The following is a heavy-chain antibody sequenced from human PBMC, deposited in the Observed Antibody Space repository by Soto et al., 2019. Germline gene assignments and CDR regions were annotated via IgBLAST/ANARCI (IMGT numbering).Heavy chain of an antibody. CDR3: AKDAGLSTVTTLGGFAFDI. V-gene: IGHV3-9*01. D-gene: IGHD4-17*01. J-gene: IGHJ3*02. CDR1: GFTFDDYA. Sequence: EVQLVESGGGLVQPGRSLRLSCAASGFTFDDYAMHWVRQAPGKGLEWVSGISWNSGSIGYADSVKGRFTISRDNTKNSLYLQMNSLRAEVTALYYCAKDAGLSTVTTLGGFAFDIWGQGTMVTVSS. CDR2: ISWNSGSI.